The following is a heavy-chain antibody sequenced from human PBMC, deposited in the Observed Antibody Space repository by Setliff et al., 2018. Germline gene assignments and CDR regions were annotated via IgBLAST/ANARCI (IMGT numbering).Heavy chain of an antibody. V-gene: IGHV4-4*07. J-gene: IGHJ6*03. CDR2: VFVSGST. Sequence: PSETLSLTCTVSGGSISTYYWSWIRRPAGKGLEWIGRVFVSGSTNYNPSLKSRVTMSLDTSKNQFSLSLTSVTAEDTAVYYCARMSGFQYIDVWDKGTTVTVSS. D-gene: IGHD3-3*01. CDR1: GGSISTYY. CDR3: ARMSGFQYIDV.